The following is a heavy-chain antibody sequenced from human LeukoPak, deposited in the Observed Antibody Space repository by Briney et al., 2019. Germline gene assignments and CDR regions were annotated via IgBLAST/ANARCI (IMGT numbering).Heavy chain of an antibody. D-gene: IGHD3/OR15-3a*01. V-gene: IGHV7-4-1*02. J-gene: IGHJ4*02. Sequence: GASVNVSCKASGYTFTSYAMNWVRQAPGQGLEWMGWINTSTGNPTYAQGFTGRFVFTLDTSVSTAYLQISSLKAEDTAVYYCARDWTTYDYWGQGTLVTVSS. CDR2: INTSTGNP. CDR3: ARDWTTYDY. CDR1: GYTFTSYA.